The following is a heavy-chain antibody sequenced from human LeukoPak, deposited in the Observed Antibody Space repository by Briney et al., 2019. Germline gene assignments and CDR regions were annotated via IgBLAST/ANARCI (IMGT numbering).Heavy chain of an antibody. CDR1: GFTFSSYS. CDR3: ARDLVAARGLDY. V-gene: IGHV3-21*01. CDR2: ISSSSSYI. D-gene: IGHD6-6*01. J-gene: IGHJ4*02. Sequence: GGSLRLSCAASGFTFSSYSMNWVRQAPRKGLEWVSSISSSSSYIYYADSVKGRFTISRDNAKNSLYLQMNGLRAEDTAVYYCARDLVAARGLDYWGQGTLVTVSS.